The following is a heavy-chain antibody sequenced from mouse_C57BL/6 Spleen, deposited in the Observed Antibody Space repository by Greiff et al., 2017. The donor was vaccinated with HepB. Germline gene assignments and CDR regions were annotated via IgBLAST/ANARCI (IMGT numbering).Heavy chain of an antibody. CDR1: GFTFSSYA. V-gene: IGHV5-4*03. CDR2: ISDGGSYT. CDR3: ARGLITTVVASYLDY. D-gene: IGHD1-1*01. J-gene: IGHJ2*01. Sequence: EVKLQESGGGLVKPGGSLKLSCAASGFTFSSYAMSWVRQTPEKRLEWVATISDGGSYTYYPDNVKGRFTISRDNAKNNLYLQMSHLKSEDTAMYYCARGLITTVVASYLDYWGQGTTLTVSS.